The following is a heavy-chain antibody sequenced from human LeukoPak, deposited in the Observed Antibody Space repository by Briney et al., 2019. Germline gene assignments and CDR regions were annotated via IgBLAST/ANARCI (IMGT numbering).Heavy chain of an antibody. Sequence: GESLKISCKGSGYSFTSYWIGWVRQMPGKGLEWMGIIYPGDSDTRYSPSFQGQVTISADKSISTAYLQWSSLKASDTAMYYCARIVCSGGSCYSLDYWGQGTLVTVSS. D-gene: IGHD2-15*01. J-gene: IGHJ4*02. V-gene: IGHV5-51*01. CDR1: GYSFTSYW. CDR2: IYPGDSDT. CDR3: ARIVCSGGSCYSLDY.